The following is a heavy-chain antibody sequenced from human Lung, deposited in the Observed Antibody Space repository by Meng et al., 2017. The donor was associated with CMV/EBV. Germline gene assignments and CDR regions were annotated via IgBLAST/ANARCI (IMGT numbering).Heavy chain of an antibody. CDR1: A. Sequence: AIGWLPQPPRPGLGWLGRNVPTSGAPNYEPRSQRRVTITPNGSSTTDYMEMSSMRSDDTAQYFCERGSPPAGGEFPTRGFDSWGQGTLVTVSS. D-gene: IGHD3-10*01. V-gene: IGHV1-69*15. CDR2: NVPTSGAP. J-gene: IGHJ4*02. CDR3: ERGSPPAGGEFPTRGFDS.